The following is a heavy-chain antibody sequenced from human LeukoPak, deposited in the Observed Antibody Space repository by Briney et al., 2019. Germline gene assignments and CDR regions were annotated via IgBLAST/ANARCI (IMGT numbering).Heavy chain of an antibody. Sequence: GGSLRLSCAASGFTVSSNYMSWVRQAPGKGLEWVSVIYSGGSTYYADSVKGRFTISRDNSKNTLYLQMNSLRAEDTAVYYCARDRLLNYYFGYWGQGTLVTVSS. CDR3: ARDRLLNYYFGY. CDR2: IYSGGST. CDR1: GFTVSSNY. V-gene: IGHV3-66*02. J-gene: IGHJ4*02.